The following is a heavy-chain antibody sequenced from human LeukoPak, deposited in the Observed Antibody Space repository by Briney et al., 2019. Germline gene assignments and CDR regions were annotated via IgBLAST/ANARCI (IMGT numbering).Heavy chain of an antibody. CDR3: ARGGYGSGWDYMDV. Sequence: KASETLSLTCAVFGGSFSGYYWNWIRQPPGKGLEWIGGINHSGNTNYNPSLKRRVTISVDTSKNQFSLKLSSVTAADTAVYYCARGGYGSGWDYMDVWGKGTTVTVSS. D-gene: IGHD3-10*01. CDR1: GGSFSGYY. V-gene: IGHV4-34*01. J-gene: IGHJ6*03. CDR2: INHSGNT.